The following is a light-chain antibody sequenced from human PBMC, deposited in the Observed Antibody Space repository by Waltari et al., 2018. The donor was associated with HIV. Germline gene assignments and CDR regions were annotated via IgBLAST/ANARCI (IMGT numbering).Light chain of an antibody. CDR1: SSNIGSNT. Sequence: QSVLTQPPSASGTPGQRVTISCSGSSSNIGSNTVNWYQQLPGTAPKLLLYRNNRRASGVPDRVSGCKSGTSSFLAISGLQSEDEADYYCAAWDDSLNGWVFGGGTKLTVL. V-gene: IGLV1-44*01. CDR2: RNN. J-gene: IGLJ3*02. CDR3: AAWDDSLNGWV.